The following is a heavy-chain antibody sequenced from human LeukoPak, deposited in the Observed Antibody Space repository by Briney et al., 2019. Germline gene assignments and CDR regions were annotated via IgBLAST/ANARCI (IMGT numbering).Heavy chain of an antibody. D-gene: IGHD2-21*01. V-gene: IGHV3-33*01. J-gene: IGHJ3*02. CDR2: IWYDGSNK. Sequence: GGSLRLSCAASGFTFSHYGMHWVRQAPGKGLEWVVVIWYDGSNKYYADSVKGRFTISRENSKNMMYLQMNSLRAEDTAVYYCARGRGMVITGDASDIWGQGTMVTVSS. CDR3: ARGRGMVITGDASDI. CDR1: GFTFSHYG.